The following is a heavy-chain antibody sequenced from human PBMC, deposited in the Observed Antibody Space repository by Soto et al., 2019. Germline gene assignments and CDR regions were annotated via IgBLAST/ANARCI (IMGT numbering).Heavy chain of an antibody. V-gene: IGHV4-61*08. CDR1: GGSVNSGDYY. CDR3: GAAPNYYYFDY. J-gene: IGHJ4*02. Sequence: PSETLSLTCTVSGGSVNSGDYYWSWIRQPPGKRLEWIGYIYYTGSTKYNPSLSSRVTISVDTAKNQFSLKLTSVTAADTAVYHCGAAPNYYYFDYWRQGNLVTVSS. D-gene: IGHD3-10*01. CDR2: IYYTGST.